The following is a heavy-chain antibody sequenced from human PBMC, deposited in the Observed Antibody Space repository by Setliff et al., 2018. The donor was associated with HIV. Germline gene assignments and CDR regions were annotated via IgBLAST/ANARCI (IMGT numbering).Heavy chain of an antibody. V-gene: IGHV4-61*09. CDR3: AREWVLAATGTGIDP. CDR2: ISTSGST. Sequence: PSETLSLTCTVSGGSIRSGSYYWTWIRQPAGKGLEWIGHISTSGSTNYNPSLKSRVAISVDSSKNQFSLRLSSVTAADTAVYYCAREWVLAATGTGIDPWGQGILVTVSS. D-gene: IGHD6-13*01. CDR1: GGSIRSGSYY. J-gene: IGHJ5*02.